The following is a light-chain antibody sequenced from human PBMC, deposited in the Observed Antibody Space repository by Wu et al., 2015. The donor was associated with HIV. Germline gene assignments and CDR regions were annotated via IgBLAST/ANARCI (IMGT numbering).Light chain of an antibody. V-gene: IGKV3-15*01. CDR3: QQYNNWPPYS. Sequence: EIVLTQSPGTLSLSPGERATLSCRASQSVSSNLAWYQQKPGQAPRLLIYGASTRATGIPARFSGSGSGTEFTLTISSMQSEDFAVYYCQQYNNWPPYSFGQGYQAGDQT. CDR2: GAS. CDR1: QSVSSN. J-gene: IGKJ2*01.